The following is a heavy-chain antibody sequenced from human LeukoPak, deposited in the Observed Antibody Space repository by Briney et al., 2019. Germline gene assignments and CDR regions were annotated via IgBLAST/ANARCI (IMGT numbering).Heavy chain of an antibody. CDR3: ARDVGADYYYYYYMDV. CDR1: GFTFSSYS. V-gene: IGHV3-21*01. Sequence: GGSLRLSCAASGFTFSSYSMNWVRQAPGKGLEWVSSISSSSSYIYYADSVKGRFTISRDNAKNSLYLQMNSLRAEDTAVYYCARDVGADYYYYYYMDVWGKGTTVSVSS. D-gene: IGHD1-26*01. CDR2: ISSSSSYI. J-gene: IGHJ6*03.